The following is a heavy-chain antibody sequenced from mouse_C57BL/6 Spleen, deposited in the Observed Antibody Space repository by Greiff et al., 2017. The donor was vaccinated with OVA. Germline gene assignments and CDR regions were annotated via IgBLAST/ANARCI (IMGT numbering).Heavy chain of an antibody. J-gene: IGHJ1*03. CDR3: ARRDYSNYVYWYFDV. D-gene: IGHD2-5*01. V-gene: IGHV1-50*01. Sequence: QVQLQQSGAELVKPGASVKLSCKASGYTFTSYWMQWVKQRPGQGLEWIGEIDPSDSYTNYNQKFKGKATLTVDTSSSSAYMQLSSLTSEDSAVYYCARRDYSNYVYWYFDVWGTGTTVTVSS. CDR2: IDPSDSYT. CDR1: GYTFTSYW.